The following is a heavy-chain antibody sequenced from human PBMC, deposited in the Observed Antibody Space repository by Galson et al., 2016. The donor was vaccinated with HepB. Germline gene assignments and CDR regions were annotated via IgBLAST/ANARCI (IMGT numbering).Heavy chain of an antibody. CDR3: AKSTCSDGSCNNFYYFDY. CDR1: GFIFSDYG. D-gene: IGHD2-15*01. J-gene: IGHJ4*02. CDR2: VWHDGSNI. Sequence: SLRLSCAASGFIFSDYGMHWVRQAPGKGLEWVAVVWHDGSNINYVDSVKGRFTISRDNFKNTLDLQMNSLRAEDTARYFCAKSTCSDGSCNNFYYFDYWGQGSLVTVSS. V-gene: IGHV3-33*06.